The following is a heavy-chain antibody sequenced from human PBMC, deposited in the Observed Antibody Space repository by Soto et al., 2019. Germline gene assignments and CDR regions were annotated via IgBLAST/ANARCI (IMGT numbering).Heavy chain of an antibody. Sequence: HPGGSLRLSCAASGFTFSSYGMHWVRQAPGKGLEWVAVISYDGSNKYYADSVKGRFTISRDNSKNTLYLQMNSLRAEDTAVYYCAKSADCTNGVCPFDYWGQGTLVTVSS. CDR1: GFTFSSYG. D-gene: IGHD2-8*01. V-gene: IGHV3-30*18. CDR2: ISYDGSNK. CDR3: AKSADCTNGVCPFDY. J-gene: IGHJ4*02.